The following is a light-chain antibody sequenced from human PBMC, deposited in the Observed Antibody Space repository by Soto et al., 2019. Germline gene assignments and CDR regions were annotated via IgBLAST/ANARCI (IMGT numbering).Light chain of an antibody. J-gene: IGKJ1*01. CDR3: QQYGSSGT. CDR2: GAS. V-gene: IGKV3-20*01. CDR1: QSVRSNF. Sequence: EIVLTQSPGTLSLSPGERATLSCRASQSVRSNFLAWYQQRPGQAPSLLIYGASSRATGVPDRFSGSGSGTDFTLTISRLEPEDFAVYYCQQYGSSGTFGQGTKVDI.